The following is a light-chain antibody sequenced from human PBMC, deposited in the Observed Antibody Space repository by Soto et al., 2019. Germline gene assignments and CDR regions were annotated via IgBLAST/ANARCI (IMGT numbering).Light chain of an antibody. Sequence: QSVLTQPPSVSAAPGQKVTSSCSGSSANIGGNSVSWYHQLPGTAPKLLIYDDNKRPSGIPDRFSGSKSGTSSTLGITGFQTGDEADYYCGSWDSSLSAYVFGTGTKVTAL. CDR2: DDN. J-gene: IGLJ1*01. V-gene: IGLV1-51*01. CDR3: GSWDSSLSAYV. CDR1: SANIGGNS.